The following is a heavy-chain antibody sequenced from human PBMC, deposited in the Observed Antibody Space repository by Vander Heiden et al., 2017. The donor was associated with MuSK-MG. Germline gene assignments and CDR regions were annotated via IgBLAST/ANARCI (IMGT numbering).Heavy chain of an antibody. V-gene: IGHV4-39*02. CDR3: ARDHQTFIVVVPAAADDAFDI. CDR2: IYYSGST. CDR1: GGSISSSSYY. D-gene: IGHD2-2*01. J-gene: IGHJ3*02. Sequence: QLQLQESGPGLVKPSETLSLTCTVSGGSISSSSYYWGWIRQPPGKGLEWIGSIYYSGSTYYNPSLKSRVTISVDTSKNQFALKLSSVTAADTAVYYCARDHQTFIVVVPAAADDAFDIWGQGTMVTVSS.